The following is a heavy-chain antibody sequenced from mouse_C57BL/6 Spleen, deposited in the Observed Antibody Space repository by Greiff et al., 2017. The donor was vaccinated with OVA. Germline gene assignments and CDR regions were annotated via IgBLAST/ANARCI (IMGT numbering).Heavy chain of an antibody. V-gene: IGHV5-12*01. J-gene: IGHJ4*01. CDR1: GFTFSDYY. CDR3: ARDTTVGY. CDR2: ISNGGGST. Sequence: EVQGVESGGGLVQPGGSLKLSCAASGFTFSDYYMYWVRQTPEKRLEWVAYISNGGGSTYYPDTVKGRFTISRDNAKNTLYLQMSRLKSEDTAMYYCARDTTVGYWGQGTSVTVSS. D-gene: IGHD1-1*01.